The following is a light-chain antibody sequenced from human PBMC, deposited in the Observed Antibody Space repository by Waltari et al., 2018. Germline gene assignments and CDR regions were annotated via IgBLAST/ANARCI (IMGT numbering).Light chain of an antibody. V-gene: IGLV1-44*01. CDR1: SSNIGSKS. J-gene: IGLJ2*01. CDR3: ATWDDSLNGL. CDR2: SNS. Sequence: QSVLTQPPSVSGTPGQRVSISCSGSSSNIGSKSVNWYQQVPGTAPKLLIYSNSPRPSGVPDRFSCSKSGTSASLAISGLQSEDEADYYCATWDDSLNGLFGGGTKLTVL.